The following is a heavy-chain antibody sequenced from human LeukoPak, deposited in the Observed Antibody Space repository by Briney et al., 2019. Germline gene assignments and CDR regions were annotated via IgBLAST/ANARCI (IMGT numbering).Heavy chain of an antibody. CDR2: IRYDGSNK. CDR3: AKEGRRLYYYDSSGYYPLGY. Sequence: GGSLRLSCAASGFTFSSYGMHWVRQAPGKGLEWVAVIRYDGSNKYYADSVKGRFTISRDNSKNTLYLQMNSLRAEDTAVYYCAKEGRRLYYYDSSGYYPLGYWGQGTLVTVSS. V-gene: IGHV3-30*02. J-gene: IGHJ4*02. D-gene: IGHD3-22*01. CDR1: GFTFSSYG.